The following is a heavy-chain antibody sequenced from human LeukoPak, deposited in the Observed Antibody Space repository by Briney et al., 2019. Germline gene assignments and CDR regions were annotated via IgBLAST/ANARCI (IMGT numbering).Heavy chain of an antibody. J-gene: IGHJ4*02. CDR2: IYYSGST. D-gene: IGHD4-23*01. CDR1: GGSISSSSYY. Sequence: SETLSLTCTVSGGSISSSSYYWGWIRQPPGKGLEWIGSIYYSGSTYYNPSLKSRVTISVDTSKNQFSLKPSSVTAADTAVYYCARLYGGPGHFDYWGQGTLVTVSS. V-gene: IGHV4-39*01. CDR3: ARLYGGPGHFDY.